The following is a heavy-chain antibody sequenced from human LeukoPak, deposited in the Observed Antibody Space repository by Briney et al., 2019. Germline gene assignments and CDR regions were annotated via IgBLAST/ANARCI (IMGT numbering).Heavy chain of an antibody. D-gene: IGHD2-15*01. J-gene: IGHJ5*02. CDR3: AKHSRIYSMNWFDP. V-gene: IGHV5-51*01. Sequence: GESLKISCKGSGYTFTNYWIAWVRQMPGKGLEWMGIIYPGDSDTGYSPSFQGQVTISADKSIGTAYLQWNSLKASDTAMYYCAKHSRIYSMNWFDPWGQGTLVTVSS. CDR2: IYPGDSDT. CDR1: GYTFTNYW.